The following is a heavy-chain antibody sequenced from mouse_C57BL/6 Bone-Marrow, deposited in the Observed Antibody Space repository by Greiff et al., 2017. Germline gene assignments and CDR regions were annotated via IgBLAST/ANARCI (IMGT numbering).Heavy chain of an antibody. D-gene: IGHD2-2*01. J-gene: IGHJ2*01. CDR2: ISYDGSN. Sequence: EVQLQESGPGLVKPSQSLSLTCSVTGYSITSGYYWNWIRQFPGNKLEWMGYISYDGSNNSNPSLKNRISITRDTSKNQFFLKLNSVTTEDTATYYCAREGRLRRDFDYWGQGTTLTVSS. CDR1: GYSITSGYY. V-gene: IGHV3-6*01. CDR3: AREGRLRRDFDY.